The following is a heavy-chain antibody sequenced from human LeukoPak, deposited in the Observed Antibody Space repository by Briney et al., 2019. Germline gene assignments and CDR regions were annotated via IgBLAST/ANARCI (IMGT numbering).Heavy chain of an antibody. CDR2: IIPMFGTG. CDR1: GGTFSSSV. CDR3: ASGGGGSAPFDY. D-gene: IGHD3-16*01. V-gene: IGHV1-69*05. J-gene: IGHJ4*02. Sequence: ASVKVSCKASGGTFSSSVMSWVRQAPGQGLEWMGGIIPMFGTGSYAQKFQGRVTITTDESTSTAYMELSSLRSEDTAVYYCASGGGGSAPFDYWGQGTLVTVSS.